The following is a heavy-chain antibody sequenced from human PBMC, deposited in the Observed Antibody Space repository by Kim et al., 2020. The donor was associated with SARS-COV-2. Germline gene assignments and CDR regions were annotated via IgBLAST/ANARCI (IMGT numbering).Heavy chain of an antibody. V-gene: IGHV4-39*01. CDR1: GGSISSSSYY. J-gene: IGHJ4*02. CDR3: ARPRWLQLGYYFDY. D-gene: IGHD5-12*01. CDR2: IYYSGST. Sequence: SETLSLTCTVSGGSISSSSYYWGWIRQPPGKGLEWIGSIYYSGSTYYNPSLKSRVTISVDTSKNQFSLKLSSVTAADTAVYYCARPRWLQLGYYFDYWGQGTLVTVSS.